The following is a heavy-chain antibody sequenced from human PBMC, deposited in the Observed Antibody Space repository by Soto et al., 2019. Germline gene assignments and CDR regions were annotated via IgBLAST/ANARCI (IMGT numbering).Heavy chain of an antibody. CDR1: GGSISSSSYY. CDR2: IYYSGSA. Sequence: PSETLSLTCTVSGGSISSSSYYWGWIRQPPGKGLEWIGSIYYSGSAYYNPSLKSRVTISVDTSKNQFSLKLSSVTAADTAVYYCARLNDYSSSSEGGFDPWGQGTLVTVSS. D-gene: IGHD6-6*01. J-gene: IGHJ5*02. V-gene: IGHV4-39*01. CDR3: ARLNDYSSSSEGGFDP.